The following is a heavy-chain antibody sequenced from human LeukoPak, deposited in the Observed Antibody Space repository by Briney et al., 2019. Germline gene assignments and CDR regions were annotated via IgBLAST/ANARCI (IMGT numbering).Heavy chain of an antibody. V-gene: IGHV4-4*07. Sequence: SETLSLACTVSGGSISSDYWSWIRQPAGKGLEWIGRIYSSGSTTYNPSLKSRVTMSVDTSKNQFSLKLSSVTAADTAVYYCARSSMTTVTPAGYYYGMDVWGQGTTVTVSS. CDR3: ARSSMTTVTPAGYYYGMDV. CDR2: IYSSGST. D-gene: IGHD4-17*01. J-gene: IGHJ6*02. CDR1: GGSISSDY.